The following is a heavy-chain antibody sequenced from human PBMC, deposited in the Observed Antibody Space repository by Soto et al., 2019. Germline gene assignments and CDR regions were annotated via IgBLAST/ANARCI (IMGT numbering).Heavy chain of an antibody. Sequence: QVQLVQSGAEVKKPGSSVKVSCKASGGTFSAYAISWVRQAPGQGLEWMGGIIPIFGTANYAQKFQGRVTITEDEATSTAYMELSSLRSEDTAVYYCATHPVGYCSSTSCAIFDYWGQGTLVTVSS. D-gene: IGHD2-2*01. J-gene: IGHJ4*02. CDR2: IIPIFGTA. CDR3: ATHPVGYCSSTSCAIFDY. CDR1: GGTFSAYA. V-gene: IGHV1-69*01.